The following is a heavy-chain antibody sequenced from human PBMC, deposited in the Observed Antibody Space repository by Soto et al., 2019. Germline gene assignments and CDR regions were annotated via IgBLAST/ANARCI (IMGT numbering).Heavy chain of an antibody. D-gene: IGHD6-13*01. Sequence: SETLSLTCTVSGGSISSYYWSWIRQPPGRGLERIGYIYYSGSTNYNPSLKSRVTISVDTSKNQFSLKLSSVTAADTAVYYCARGVDPGIAAAGTSFWFDPWGQGTLVTVSS. J-gene: IGHJ5*02. V-gene: IGHV4-59*01. CDR3: ARGVDPGIAAAGTSFWFDP. CDR1: GGSISSYY. CDR2: IYYSGST.